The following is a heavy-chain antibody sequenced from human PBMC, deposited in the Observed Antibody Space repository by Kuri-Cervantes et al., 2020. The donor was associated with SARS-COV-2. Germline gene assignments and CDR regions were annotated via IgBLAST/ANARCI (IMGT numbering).Heavy chain of an antibody. J-gene: IGHJ3*02. Sequence: GSLRLSCAVYGESLSDYYWSWIRQPPGKGLEWIGYIYYSGSTNYNPSLKSRVTISVDTSKNQFSLKLSSVTAADTAVYYCAREVEGSDAFDIWGQGTMVTVSS. V-gene: IGHV4-59*01. CDR1: GESLSDYY. CDR2: IYYSGST. CDR3: AREVEGSDAFDI.